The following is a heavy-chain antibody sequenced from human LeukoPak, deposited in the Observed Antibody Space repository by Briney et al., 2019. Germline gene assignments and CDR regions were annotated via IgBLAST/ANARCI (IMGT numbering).Heavy chain of an antibody. Sequence: SETLSLTCSVSIGSISSSKWWSWVRQSPVKGLEWIGEIYLYGTTNYNPSFTSRVTMSVDRSRNQFSLKLTSVTAADTAVYYCARGKVVAGTPGQNSWDSWGQGTLVTVSS. V-gene: IGHV4-4*02. CDR2: IYLYGTT. CDR1: IGSISSSKW. J-gene: IGHJ4*02. CDR3: ARGKVVAGTPGQNSWDS. D-gene: IGHD6-19*01.